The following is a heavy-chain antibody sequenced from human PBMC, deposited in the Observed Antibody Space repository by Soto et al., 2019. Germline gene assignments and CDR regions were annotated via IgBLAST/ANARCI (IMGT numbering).Heavy chain of an antibody. J-gene: IGHJ6*02. CDR2: IIPIFGTA. CDR1: GGTFSSYA. D-gene: IGHD2-15*01. V-gene: IGHV1-69*13. CDR3: ARDVSPVVVVDAWRNYYCYYGMDV. Sequence: SVKVSCKASGGTFSSYAISWVRQAPGQGLEWMGGIIPIFGTANYAQKFQGRVTITADESTSTAYMELSSLRSEDTAVYYCARDVSPVVVVDAWRNYYCYYGMDVWGQGTTVTVSS.